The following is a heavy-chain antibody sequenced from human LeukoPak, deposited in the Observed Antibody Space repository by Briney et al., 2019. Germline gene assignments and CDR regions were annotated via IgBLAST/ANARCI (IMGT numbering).Heavy chain of an antibody. CDR2: IYYTGST. CDR3: AKSRSADFWSGYSFDH. V-gene: IGHV4-59*01. J-gene: IGHJ4*02. Sequence: SETLSLTCTVSGGSISSSYWTWIRQPPGKGLEWIGYIYYTGSTTSNPSLKSRVTISIDTSENQFSLKLTSVTAADTAIYYCAKSRSADFWSGYSFDHWGQGTLVTVSS. D-gene: IGHD3-3*01. CDR1: GGSISSSY.